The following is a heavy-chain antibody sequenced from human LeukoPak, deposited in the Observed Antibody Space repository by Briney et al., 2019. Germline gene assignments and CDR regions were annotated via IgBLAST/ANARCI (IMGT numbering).Heavy chain of an antibody. V-gene: IGHV1-69*06. CDR2: IIPMFGTA. CDR3: ARDRYYDFWSGSHYFDY. J-gene: IGHJ4*02. Sequence: SVKVSCKASGGTFSSYAISGVRQAPGQGLEWMGVIIPMFGTANYAQKFQGRVTITADKSTTTAYMELSSLRSVDTAMYYCARDRYYDFWSGSHYFDYWGQGTLVTVSS. D-gene: IGHD3-3*01. CDR1: GGTFSSYA.